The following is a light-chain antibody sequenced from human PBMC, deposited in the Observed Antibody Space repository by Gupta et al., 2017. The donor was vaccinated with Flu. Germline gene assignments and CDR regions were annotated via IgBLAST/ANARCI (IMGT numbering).Light chain of an antibody. J-gene: IGLJ1*01. CDR1: SSDVGGYNM. CDR3: TSYTGSSNFDV. V-gene: IGLV2-8*01. CDR2: EVT. Sequence: QSALTQPPPASGSPGPSVTIPCTGSSSDVGGYNMFSWYQQHPGKAPKLIIYEVTKRPAGVPERFAGSKSGNTASLTVSGLQAEDEADYYCTSYTGSSNFDVFGTGTKVTVL.